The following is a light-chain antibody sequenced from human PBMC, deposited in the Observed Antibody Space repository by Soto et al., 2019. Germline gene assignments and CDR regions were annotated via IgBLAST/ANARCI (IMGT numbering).Light chain of an antibody. V-gene: IGKV1-9*01. CDR2: AAS. CDR1: QGISTF. Sequence: DIHLTQSPSFLSASVGDRVTITCRASQGISTFLAWYQQKPGKAPKLLIYAASTLHDGVPSRFGGSGSGTEFTLTIRSLQPEDFATYYCHQLHTFPRTFGQGTKVDIK. CDR3: HQLHTFPRT. J-gene: IGKJ1*01.